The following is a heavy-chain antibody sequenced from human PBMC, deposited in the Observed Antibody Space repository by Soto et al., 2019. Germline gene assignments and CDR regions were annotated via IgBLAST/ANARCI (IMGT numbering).Heavy chain of an antibody. CDR3: ARSRGGPFDD. J-gene: IGHJ4*02. Sequence: EVQLVESGGGLVQPGGSLRLSCAASGFTFSNYSMNWVRQAPGKGLEWVSYIRSSNSIIYYADSVKGRFSISRDNAKNSLYLQMNSLRDEDKAVYYCARSRGGPFDDWGQGTLVTVSS. CDR1: GFTFSNYS. CDR2: IRSSNSII. D-gene: IGHD6-25*01. V-gene: IGHV3-48*02.